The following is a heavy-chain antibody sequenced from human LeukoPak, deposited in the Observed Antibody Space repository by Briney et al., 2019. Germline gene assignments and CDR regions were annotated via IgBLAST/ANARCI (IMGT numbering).Heavy chain of an antibody. Sequence: SETLSLTCTVSGGSISSGDYYWSWIRQPPGKGLEWIGYIYYSGSTNYNPSLKSRVTISVDTSKNQFSLKLSSVTAADTAVYYCARDRVVVVPAALYYYGMDVWGQGTTVTVSS. CDR1: GGSISSGDYY. CDR2: IYYSGST. D-gene: IGHD2-2*01. CDR3: ARDRVVVVPAALYYYGMDV. V-gene: IGHV4-61*08. J-gene: IGHJ6*02.